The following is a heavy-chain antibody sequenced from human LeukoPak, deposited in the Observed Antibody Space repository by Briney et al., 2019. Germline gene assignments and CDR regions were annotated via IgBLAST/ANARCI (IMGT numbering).Heavy chain of an antibody. CDR1: GFTFSSYS. CDR2: ISSSSSYI. J-gene: IGHJ4*02. Sequence: GGSLRLSCAASGFTFSSYSMNWVRQAPGKGLEWVSSISSSSSYIYYADSVKGRFTISRDNAKNSLYLQMNSLRAVDAAVYYCARDDRDMTTVTTLDYWGQGTLVTVSS. CDR3: ARDDRDMTTVTTLDY. V-gene: IGHV3-21*01. D-gene: IGHD4-11*01.